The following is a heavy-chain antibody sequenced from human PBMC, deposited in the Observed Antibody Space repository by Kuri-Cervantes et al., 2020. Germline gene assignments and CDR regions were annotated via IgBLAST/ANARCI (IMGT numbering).Heavy chain of an antibody. V-gene: IGHV3-7*01. CDR1: GFTFSSYW. D-gene: IGHD3-22*01. Sequence: GESLKISCAASGFTFSSYWMSWVRQAPGKGLERVANIKQDGSEKYYVDSVKGRFTISRDNAKNSLYLQMNSLRAEDTAVYYCAREDYYDSSGYYYVGYYYGMDVWGQGTTVTVSS. J-gene: IGHJ6*02. CDR3: AREDYYDSSGYYYVGYYYGMDV. CDR2: IKQDGSEK.